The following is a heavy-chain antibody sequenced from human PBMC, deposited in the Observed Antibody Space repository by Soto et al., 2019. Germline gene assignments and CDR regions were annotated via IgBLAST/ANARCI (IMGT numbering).Heavy chain of an antibody. J-gene: IGHJ4*02. CDR2: INHSGST. D-gene: IGHD2-21*01. CDR3: ARGIFGVVVNTRKTGGFDY. V-gene: IGHV4-34*01. Sequence: SETLSLTCAVYGGSFSGYYWSWIRQPPGKGLEWIGEINHSGSTNYNPSLKSRVTISVDTSKNQFSLKLSSGTAADTAVYYCARGIFGVVVNTRKTGGFDYWGQGTLVTVSS. CDR1: GGSFSGYY.